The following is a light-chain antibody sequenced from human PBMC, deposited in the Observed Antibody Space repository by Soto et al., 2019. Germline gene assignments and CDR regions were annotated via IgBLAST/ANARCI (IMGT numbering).Light chain of an antibody. CDR1: QSISTY. CDR2: DAS. V-gene: IGKV1-39*01. J-gene: IGKJ2*01. Sequence: DIQLTQFPSSLSSSVGDRFTITCRASQSISTYLHWYQQKVGKVPKVLIYDASSLQSGVPSRFSGRGSGTDFTLTISSLQPEDFATYYCQQSYSTPMYTFGQGTKVDIK. CDR3: QQSYSTPMYT.